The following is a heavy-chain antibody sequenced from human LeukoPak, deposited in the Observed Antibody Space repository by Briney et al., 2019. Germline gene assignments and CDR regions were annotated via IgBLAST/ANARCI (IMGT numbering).Heavy chain of an antibody. V-gene: IGHV1-24*01. D-gene: IGHD3/OR15-3a*01. CDR1: GYTLTELS. CDR2: FDPEDGET. CDR3: ARGPGRDFWTDY. J-gene: IGHJ4*02. Sequence: ASVKVSCKVSGYTLTELSMHWVRQAPGKGLEWMGGFDPEDGETIYAQKFQGRVTMTEDTSTDTAYMELSSLRSDDTAVYYCARGPGRDFWTDYWGQGTLVTVSS.